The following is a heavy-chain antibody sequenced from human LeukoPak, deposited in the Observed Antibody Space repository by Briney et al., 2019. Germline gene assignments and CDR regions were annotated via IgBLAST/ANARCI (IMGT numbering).Heavy chain of an antibody. CDR1: GGSFSGYY. D-gene: IGHD3-10*01. CDR3: ARGHTMVRGVNYFDY. CDR2: INHSGST. J-gene: IGHJ4*02. V-gene: IGHV4-34*01. Sequence: SETPSLTCAVYGGSFSGYYWSWIRQPPGKGLEWIGEINHSGSTNYNPSLKSRVTISVDTSKNQFSLKLSSVTAADTAVYYCARGHTMVRGVNYFDYWGQGTLVTVSS.